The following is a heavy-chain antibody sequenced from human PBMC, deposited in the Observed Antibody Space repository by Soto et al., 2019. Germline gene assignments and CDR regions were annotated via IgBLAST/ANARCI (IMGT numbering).Heavy chain of an antibody. CDR3: ARDPDTIFGGLIGHFDY. J-gene: IGHJ4*02. CDR2: ITPSGEST. V-gene: IGHV1-46*01. D-gene: IGHD3-3*01. CDR1: GYTFTSYY. Sequence: VASVKVSCKASGYTFTSYYMHWVRQAPGQGLEWMGVITPSGESTVYAQKFQGRVTMTRDTSTSTVYMELSSLRSEDTAVYYCARDPDTIFGGLIGHFDYRGQCSMVIVST.